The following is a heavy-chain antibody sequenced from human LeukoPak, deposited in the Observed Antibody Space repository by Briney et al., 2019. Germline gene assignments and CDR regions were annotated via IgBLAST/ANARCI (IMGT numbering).Heavy chain of an antibody. CDR1: GFTFTSYW. CDR3: GRDPYYDSLDY. J-gene: IGHJ4*02. D-gene: IGHD3-22*01. V-gene: IGHV3-7*01. Sequence: PGGSLRLSCAASGFTFTSYWMSWVRQAPGKGLEWVANIKDDGGEEYYVDSVKGRFTISRDNTKNLLYLRMNSLRAEDTAMYYCGRDPYYDSLDYWGRGTLVTVSS. CDR2: IKDDGGEE.